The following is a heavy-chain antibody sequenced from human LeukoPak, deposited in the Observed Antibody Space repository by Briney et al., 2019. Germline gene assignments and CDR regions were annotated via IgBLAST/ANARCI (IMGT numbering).Heavy chain of an antibody. V-gene: IGHV4-39*01. CDR1: GGSISSSSYY. J-gene: IGHJ3*02. D-gene: IGHD1-26*01. CDR2: ISYTGST. CDR3: ARHSGSYYSNAFDI. Sequence: SETLSLTCTVSGGSISSSSYYWGWIRQPPGTGLEWIGSISYTGSTYYNSSLRSRVTISVDTSKNQFSLKLSSLTAADTAVYYCARHSGSYYSNAFDIWGQGTVVTVPS.